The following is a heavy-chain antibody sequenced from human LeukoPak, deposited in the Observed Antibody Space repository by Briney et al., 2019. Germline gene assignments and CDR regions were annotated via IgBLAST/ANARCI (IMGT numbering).Heavy chain of an antibody. D-gene: IGHD3-22*01. CDR1: GFTISSYA. CDR3: AKDGQVVVHDAFDI. V-gene: IGHV3-23*01. Sequence: GGSLRLSCAASGFTISSYAMNWVRQAPGKGLEWVSAISGSGGSTYSADSVKGRFTISRDNSKNTLYLQMNSLRAEDTAVYYCAKDGQVVVHDAFDIWGQGTMVTVSS. CDR2: ISGSGGST. J-gene: IGHJ3*02.